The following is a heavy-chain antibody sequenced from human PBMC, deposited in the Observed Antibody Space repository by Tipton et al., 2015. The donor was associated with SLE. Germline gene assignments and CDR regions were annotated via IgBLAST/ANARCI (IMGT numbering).Heavy chain of an antibody. CDR1: GDSISSSGYY. J-gene: IGHJ3*02. D-gene: IGHD5-18*01. Sequence: TLSLTCTVSGDSISSSGYYWVWIRQPPGKGLEWIGYIYYSGSTNYNPSLKSRVTISVDTSKNQFSLKLSSVTAADTAVYYCARLLRGYSYGWNAFDIWGQGTMVTVSS. CDR3: ARLLRGYSYGWNAFDI. V-gene: IGHV4-61*05. CDR2: IYYSGST.